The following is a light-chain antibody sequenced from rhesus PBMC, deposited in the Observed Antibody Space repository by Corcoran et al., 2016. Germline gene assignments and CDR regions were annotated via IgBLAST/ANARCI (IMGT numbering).Light chain of an antibody. V-gene: IGKV1-22*01. J-gene: IGKJ4*01. CDR3: LQYSSSPLT. CDR1: QSISSW. CDR2: KAS. Sequence: DIQMTQSPSSLSASVGDTVTITCRASQSISSWLDWYQQKPGKAPTLLIYKASSLRSGVPSQFSGSGSRTAFTLTIASLQPEDFASYYCLQYSSSPLTCGGGTKVEIK.